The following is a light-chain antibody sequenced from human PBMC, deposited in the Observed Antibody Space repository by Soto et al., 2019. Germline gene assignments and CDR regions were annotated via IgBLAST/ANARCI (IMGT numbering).Light chain of an antibody. V-gene: IGKV1-9*01. CDR3: QQLISYPFT. CDR1: QGISTN. CDR2: AAS. Sequence: DIQLTQSPSFLSASVGDRVTITCRASQGISTNLVWYQQKPGKAPKLLIYAASTLQIGVPSRFSGSGSGTEFNLTISSLQPEDFATYYCQQLISYPFTFGPGTKVNIK. J-gene: IGKJ3*01.